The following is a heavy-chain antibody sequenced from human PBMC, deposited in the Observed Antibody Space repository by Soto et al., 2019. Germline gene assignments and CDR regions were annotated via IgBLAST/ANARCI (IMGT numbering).Heavy chain of an antibody. CDR1: GFTFDDYA. V-gene: IGHV3-9*01. CDR2: ISWNSGSI. Sequence: EVQLVESGGGLVQPGRSLRLSCAASGFTFDDYAMHWVRQAPGKGLEWVSGISWNSGSIGYEGSVKGRFTISRDNAKNSVCLQMNSLRDEDTALYYCAKAAITMVRGVISYYGRDGWGQGTTVTVSS. D-gene: IGHD3-10*01. CDR3: AKAAITMVRGVISYYGRDG. J-gene: IGHJ6*02.